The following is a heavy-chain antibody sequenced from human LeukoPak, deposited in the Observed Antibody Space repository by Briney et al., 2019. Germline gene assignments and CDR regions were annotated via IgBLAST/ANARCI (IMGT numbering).Heavy chain of an antibody. D-gene: IGHD6-13*01. V-gene: IGHV3-23*01. Sequence: PGGSLRLSCAASRFTFSSYGMSWVRQAPGKGLEWVSAISGSGGSTYYADSVKGRFIISRDNSKNTLYLQMNSLRAEDTAVYYCVKDRPYITSWYGAGDYWGQGTLVTVSS. J-gene: IGHJ4*02. CDR3: VKDRPYITSWYGAGDY. CDR2: ISGSGGST. CDR1: RFTFSSYG.